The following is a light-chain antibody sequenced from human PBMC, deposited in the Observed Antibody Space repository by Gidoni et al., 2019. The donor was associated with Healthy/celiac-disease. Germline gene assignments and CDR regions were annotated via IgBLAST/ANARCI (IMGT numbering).Light chain of an antibody. J-gene: IGKJ1*01. Sequence: DIVMTQSPDSLAVSLGERATINCKSSQSVLYSSNNKNYLAWYQQKPGPPPKLLIYWASTRESGVPDRFSGSGSGTDFTLTISSLQAEDVEVYYCQQYYSTPWTFGQGTKVEIK. CDR1: QSVLYSSNNKNY. V-gene: IGKV4-1*01. CDR3: QQYYSTPWT. CDR2: WAS.